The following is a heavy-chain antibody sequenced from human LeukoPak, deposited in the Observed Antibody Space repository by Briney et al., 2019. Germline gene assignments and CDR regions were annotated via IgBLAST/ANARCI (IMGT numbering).Heavy chain of an antibody. Sequence: PGRSLRLSCAASGFTFSTYAMHWVRQAPGKGLEWVAVILYDGSNQYYRDSVKGRFTVSRDNSRNTLYLQMNSLKVEDTAVYFCARDFRDYRDYVAYFDSWGQGTLVTVSS. CDR1: GFTFSTYA. J-gene: IGHJ4*02. CDR3: ARDFRDYRDYVAYFDS. D-gene: IGHD4-17*01. CDR2: ILYDGSNQ. V-gene: IGHV3-30-3*01.